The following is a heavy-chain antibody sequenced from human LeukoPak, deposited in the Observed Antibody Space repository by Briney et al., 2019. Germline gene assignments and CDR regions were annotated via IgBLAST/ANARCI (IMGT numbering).Heavy chain of an antibody. CDR2: VNTVDTT. CDR3: AKDVPAAYFDY. CDR1: GFTVSNNY. Sequence: GGSLRLSCAASGFTVSNNYMGWVRQAPAKGLEWVSVVNTVDTTYYADSVRGRFTISRDNSKNTLYLQMNSLRGEDTAVYYCAKDVPAAYFDYWGQGTLVTVSS. D-gene: IGHD2-2*01. J-gene: IGHJ4*02. V-gene: IGHV3-66*01.